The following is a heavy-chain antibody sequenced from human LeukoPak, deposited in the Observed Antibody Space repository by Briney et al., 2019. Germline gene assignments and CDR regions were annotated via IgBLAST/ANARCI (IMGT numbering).Heavy chain of an antibody. Sequence: PGGSLRLSCAASGFTFDDYAMHWVRQAPGKGLEWVSLISGDGDNTDYADSVKGRFTISRDTSKNSLYLQMNSLRTHDTALFYGVKDNLWFGFDPGSEGTLVTVSS. CDR1: GFTFDDYA. J-gene: IGHJ5*02. CDR2: ISGDGDNT. V-gene: IGHV3-43*02. D-gene: IGHD3-10*01. CDR3: VKDNLWFGFDP.